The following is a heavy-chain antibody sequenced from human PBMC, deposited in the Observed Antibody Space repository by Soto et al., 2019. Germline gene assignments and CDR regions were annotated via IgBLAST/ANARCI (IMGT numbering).Heavy chain of an antibody. D-gene: IGHD3-10*01. CDR2: ISGSGGRT. CDR1: GFTFSTYA. CDR3: AKAGDYPDSESYFHLDY. Sequence: EVQLLESGGVLVQPGGSLRLSCAASGFTFSTYAMTWVRQAPGQGREWVSSISGSGGRTYYADSVKGRFTISRDNSKNTLYLQTSSLRAEDTAVYYCAKAGDYPDSESYFHLDYGGQGTLVPVSP. J-gene: IGHJ4*02. V-gene: IGHV3-23*01.